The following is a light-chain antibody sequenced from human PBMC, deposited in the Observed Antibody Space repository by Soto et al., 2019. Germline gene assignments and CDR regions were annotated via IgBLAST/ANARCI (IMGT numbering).Light chain of an antibody. CDR2: EVS. V-gene: IGLV2-8*01. CDR3: SSYAGSNNHVV. Sequence: QSALTQPPSASGSPGQSVTISCTGTSRDVGGYNYVSWYQQHPGKAPKLMIYEVSKRPSGVPDRFSGSKSGNTASLTVSGLQAEDEADYYCSSYAGSNNHVVFGGGPPPTVL. CDR1: SRDVGGYNY. J-gene: IGLJ2*01.